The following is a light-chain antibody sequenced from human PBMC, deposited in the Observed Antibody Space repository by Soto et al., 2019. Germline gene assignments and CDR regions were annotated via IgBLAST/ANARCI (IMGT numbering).Light chain of an antibody. CDR1: QGISTL. V-gene: IGKV1-13*02. CDR2: ESS. J-gene: IGKJ5*01. CDR3: QHFKSFPIT. Sequence: AIQLTQSPSSLSASVGDRVTITCRASQGISTLLAWYQQKPGKAPKVLIYESSLLQSGVPSRFSGSGSGTDFTLTISSLQPEDFETYYCQHFKSFPITFGQGTRLEIK.